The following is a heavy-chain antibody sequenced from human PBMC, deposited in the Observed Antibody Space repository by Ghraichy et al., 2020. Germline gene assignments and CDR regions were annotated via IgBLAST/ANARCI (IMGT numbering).Heavy chain of an antibody. D-gene: IGHD3-22*01. CDR3: ARAGFYDSGYYYDQEKFDY. V-gene: IGHV3-66*01. CDR2: IYRGGTT. J-gene: IGHJ4*02. CDR1: GFSVSSKY. Sequence: GGSLRLSCAASGFSVSSKYMNWVRQAPGKGLEWVSVIYRGGTTYYADSVKGRFTISRDNTKNTLYLQMNSLRAEDTAVYYCARAGFYDSGYYYDQEKFDYWGQGTLVTVSS.